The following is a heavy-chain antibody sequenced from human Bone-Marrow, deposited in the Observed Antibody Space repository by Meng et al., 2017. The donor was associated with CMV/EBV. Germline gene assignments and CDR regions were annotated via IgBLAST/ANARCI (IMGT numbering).Heavy chain of an antibody. Sequence: ASVKVSCKASGYTFTNYGISWVRQAPGQGLEWMGWISAYNGNTNYAQKLQGRVTMTTDTSTSTAYMELRGLRSDDTAVYYCAREPSGIAVAGPDFWGQGTVVTVSS. CDR2: ISAYNGNT. CDR3: AREPSGIAVAGPDF. J-gene: IGHJ4*02. D-gene: IGHD6-19*01. V-gene: IGHV1-18*01. CDR1: GYTFTNYG.